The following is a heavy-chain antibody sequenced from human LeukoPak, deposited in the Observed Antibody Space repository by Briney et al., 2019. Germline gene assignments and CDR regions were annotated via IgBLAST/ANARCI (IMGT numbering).Heavy chain of an antibody. CDR1: AGSISSTSYS. D-gene: IGHD1-1*01. CDR3: ARLATGYYYYYMDV. V-gene: IGHV4-39*01. J-gene: IGHJ6*03. CDR2: VYYSGST. Sequence: SEILSLTCTVSAGSISSTSYSWGWIRQPPGKGLEWIGSVYYSGSTYYNPSLKSRVTISVDTSKNQFSLKLSSVTAADTAVYYCARLATGYYYYYMDVWGKGTTVTISS.